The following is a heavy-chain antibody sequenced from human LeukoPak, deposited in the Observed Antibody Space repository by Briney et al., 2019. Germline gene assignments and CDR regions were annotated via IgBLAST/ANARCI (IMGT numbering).Heavy chain of an antibody. V-gene: IGHV3-23*01. J-gene: IGHJ4*02. Sequence: GGSLRLSCAACGFTFSSYAMSWVRQAPGKGLEWVPAISGSGGSTYYADSVKGRFTISRDNSKNTLYLQMNSLRAEDTAVYYCAKMDGYSYGLTDYWGQGTLVTVSS. CDR3: AKMDGYSYGLTDY. CDR2: ISGSGGST. CDR1: GFTFSSYA. D-gene: IGHD5-18*01.